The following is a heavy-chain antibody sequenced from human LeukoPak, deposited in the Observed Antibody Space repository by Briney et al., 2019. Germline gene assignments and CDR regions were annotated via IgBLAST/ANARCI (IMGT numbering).Heavy chain of an antibody. Sequence: GGSLRLSCAASGFTFSSYGMSWVRQAPGKGLEWVSSISDDGRSTYYADSVKGRFTISKDNPKNTMYLQMNNLRAEDTAIYYCAKRVPYTSSSVYFDYWGQGTLVTVSS. CDR2: ISDDGRST. D-gene: IGHD6-6*01. CDR1: GFTFSSYG. V-gene: IGHV3-23*01. CDR3: AKRVPYTSSSVYFDY. J-gene: IGHJ4*02.